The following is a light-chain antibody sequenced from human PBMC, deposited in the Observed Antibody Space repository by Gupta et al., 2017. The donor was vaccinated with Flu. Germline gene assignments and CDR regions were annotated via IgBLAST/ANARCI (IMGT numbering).Light chain of an antibody. CDR1: SSNIGAGYD. CDR2: SNS. V-gene: IGLV1-40*01. J-gene: IGLJ1*01. CDR3: QSYDSSLTTYYV. Sequence: QSVLTQPPSVSGAPGQRVTISCTGSSSNIGAGYDVHWYQQLPGTAPKLLINSNSNRPSGVPDRFSGSKSGTSASLAITGLQAEDEADYYCQSYDSSLTTYYVFGSGTKVTVL.